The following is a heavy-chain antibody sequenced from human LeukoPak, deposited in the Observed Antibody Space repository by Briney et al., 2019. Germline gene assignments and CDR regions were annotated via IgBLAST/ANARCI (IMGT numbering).Heavy chain of an antibody. Sequence: SETLSLTCTVSGGSISSGGYYWSWIRQHPGKGLERIGYIYYSGSTSYNPALKSRVTISVDTSKNQFSLKLSSVTAADTAVYYCASHYGGNSGFDYWGQGTLVTVSS. CDR2: IYYSGST. CDR1: GGSISSGGYY. J-gene: IGHJ4*02. CDR3: ASHYGGNSGFDY. V-gene: IGHV4-31*03. D-gene: IGHD4-23*01.